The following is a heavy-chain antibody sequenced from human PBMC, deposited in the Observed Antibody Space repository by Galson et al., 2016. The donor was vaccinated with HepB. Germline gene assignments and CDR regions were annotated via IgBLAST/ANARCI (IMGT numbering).Heavy chain of an antibody. J-gene: IGHJ5*01. V-gene: IGHV4-59*08. CDR1: GGSISSHY. CDR3: ASIIVGATSMGWFDS. D-gene: IGHD1-26*01. Sequence: LSLTCTVSGGSISSHYWSWIRQPPGKGLEWIGYIYYSGSTSYSPSLKSPVTISVDTSKKQFSLKLSSVTAADTAVYYCASIIVGATSMGWFDSWGQGTLVTVSS. CDR2: IYYSGST.